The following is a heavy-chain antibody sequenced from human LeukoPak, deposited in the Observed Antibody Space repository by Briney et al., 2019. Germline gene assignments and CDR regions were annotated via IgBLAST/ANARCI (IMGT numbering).Heavy chain of an antibody. CDR3: VRDWNGDYFDY. V-gene: IGHV4-61*02. J-gene: IGHJ4*02. CDR2: IHTSGNT. Sequence: SETLSLTCIVSGDSISSGSYYWTWLRQPAGKGLEWIGRIHTSGNTNYSPSLKSRVAISRDTSKNQFSLRLTSVTAADTAVYYCVRDWNGDYFDYWGQGTLVTVSS. D-gene: IGHD1-1*01. CDR1: GDSISSGSYY.